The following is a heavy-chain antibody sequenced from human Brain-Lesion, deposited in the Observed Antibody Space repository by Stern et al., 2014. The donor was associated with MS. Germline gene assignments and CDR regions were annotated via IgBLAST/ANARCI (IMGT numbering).Heavy chain of an antibody. D-gene: IGHD5-18*01. CDR1: GGSVGSGSYD. V-gene: IGHV4-61*02. Sequence: QVQLVESGPGLVKPSQTLSLTCTVSGGSVGSGSYDWSWIRQPAGKGLEWIGRIYTTGGTYYNPSLKSRVPISIDTSKNQFSLKLTSVTAADTAVYYCARDKEDTNMAFRYFDNWGQGTLVTVSS. J-gene: IGHJ4*02. CDR2: IYTTGGT. CDR3: ARDKEDTNMAFRYFDN.